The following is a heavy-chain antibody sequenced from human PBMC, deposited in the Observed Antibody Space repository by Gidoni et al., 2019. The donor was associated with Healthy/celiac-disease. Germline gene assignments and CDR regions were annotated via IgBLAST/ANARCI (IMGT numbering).Heavy chain of an antibody. D-gene: IGHD6-6*01. J-gene: IGHJ6*02. CDR2: IIPIFGTA. CDR3: AGCFFARSLVPYYYYYGMDV. V-gene: IGHV1-69*06. Sequence: WMGGIIPIFGTANYAQKFQGRVTITADTSTSTAYMELSSLRSEDTAVYYCAGCFFARSLVPYYYYYGMDVWGQGTTVTVSS.